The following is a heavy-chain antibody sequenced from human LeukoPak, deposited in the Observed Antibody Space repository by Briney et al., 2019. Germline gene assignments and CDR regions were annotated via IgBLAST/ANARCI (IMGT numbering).Heavy chain of an antibody. V-gene: IGHV3-48*01. CDR2: ISSSSTTI. Sequence: GGSLRLSCAASGFTFSTYSMNWVRQAPGKGLEWVSYISSSSTTIYYAGSVKGRFTISRDNAKNSLYLQMNSLRAENTAIYSCARDKIFDPWGQGTLVTVSS. CDR1: GFTFSTYS. J-gene: IGHJ5*02. CDR3: ARDKIFDP.